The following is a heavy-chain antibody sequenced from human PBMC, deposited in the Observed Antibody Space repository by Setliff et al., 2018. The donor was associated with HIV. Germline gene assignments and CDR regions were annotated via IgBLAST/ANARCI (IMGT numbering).Heavy chain of an antibody. CDR1: GYSISSGFY. CDR2: IYQSGST. Sequence: KTSETLSLTCAVSGYSISSGFYWSWMRQPPGKGLEWIGSIYQSGSTNYNPSLESRLTISVDTAKNQFSLKLSSVTAADTAVYYCAAATTLLSPRAWGQGTLVTVSS. J-gene: IGHJ5*02. D-gene: IGHD2-15*01. V-gene: IGHV4-38-2*01. CDR3: AAATTLLSPRA.